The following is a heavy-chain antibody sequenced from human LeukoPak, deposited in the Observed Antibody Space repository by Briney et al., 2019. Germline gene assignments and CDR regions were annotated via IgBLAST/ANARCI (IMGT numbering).Heavy chain of an antibody. CDR3: ARGMFWEAGRGGDY. D-gene: IGHD3-10*02. CDR1: GFTFSSYA. CDR2: ISYDGSNK. Sequence: PGGSLRLSCAASGFTFSSYAFHWVRQAPGKGLEWVSVISYDGSNKYYADSVKGRFTISRDNAKSSLYLQMNSLRAEDTAVYYCARGMFWEAGRGGDYWGQGTLVTVSS. V-gene: IGHV3-30*04. J-gene: IGHJ4*02.